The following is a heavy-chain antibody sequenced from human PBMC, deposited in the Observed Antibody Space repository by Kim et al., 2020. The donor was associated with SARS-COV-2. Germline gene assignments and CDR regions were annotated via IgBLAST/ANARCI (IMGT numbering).Heavy chain of an antibody. D-gene: IGHD1-1*01. CDR3: VKDATQFNNRWDWFDP. CDR1: GFTFSNSA. J-gene: IGHJ5*02. V-gene: IGHV3-23*01. Sequence: GGSLRLSCVASGFTFSNSAMSWVRQAPGKGLEWVSGLGAPEDIHYADSVRGRFTISRDNSKNILYLQMNKLGVEDTAIYYCVKDATQFNNRWDWFDPWGQGTLVTVSS. CDR2: LGAPEDI.